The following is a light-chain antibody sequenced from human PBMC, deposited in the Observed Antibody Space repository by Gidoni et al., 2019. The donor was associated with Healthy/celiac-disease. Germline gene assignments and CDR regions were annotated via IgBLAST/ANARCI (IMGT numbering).Light chain of an antibody. CDR1: QSISSY. J-gene: IGKJ1*01. CDR3: QQSYSTPWT. V-gene: IGKV1-39*01. CDR2: AAS. Sequence: DIRMTQSPSSLSASVGDRVTITCRASQSISSYLNWYQQKPGKATKLLIYAASSLQSGVPSRFSGRGSATDFTLTISSLQPEDVATYYCQQSYSTPWTFGQGTKVEIK.